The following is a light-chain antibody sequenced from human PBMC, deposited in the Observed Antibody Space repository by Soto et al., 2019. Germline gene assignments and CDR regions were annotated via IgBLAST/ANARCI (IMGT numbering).Light chain of an antibody. CDR2: AAS. J-gene: IGKJ4*01. CDR3: QQYDNLLLT. CDR1: QSISSY. Sequence: DIQMTQSPSSLSASVGDRVTITCGASQSISSYLNWYQQKPGKAPKLLIYAASSLQSGVPSRFSGSGSGTDFTFTISSLKTEDIATYYCQQYDNLLLTFGGGTKVDIK. V-gene: IGKV1-33*01.